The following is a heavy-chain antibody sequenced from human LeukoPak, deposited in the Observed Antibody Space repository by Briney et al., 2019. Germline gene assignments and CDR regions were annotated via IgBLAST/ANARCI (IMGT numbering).Heavy chain of an antibody. CDR1: GFTFSSYS. V-gene: IGHV3-21*01. D-gene: IGHD2-15*01. Sequence: PGGSLRLSCAASGFTFSSYSMNWVRQAPGKGLEWVSSISSSSSYIYYADSVKGRFTISRDNAKNSLYLQMNSLRAEDTAVYYCLGYCSGGSCPRGPSYHYYMDVWGKGTTVTVSS. CDR3: LGYCSGGSCPRGPSYHYYMDV. J-gene: IGHJ6*03. CDR2: ISSSSSYI.